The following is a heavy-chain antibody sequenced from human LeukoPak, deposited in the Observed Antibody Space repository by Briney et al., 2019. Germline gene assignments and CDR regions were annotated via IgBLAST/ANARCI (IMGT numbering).Heavy chain of an antibody. CDR2: IYPGDSDN. D-gene: IGHD2-2*01. J-gene: IGHJ4*02. V-gene: IGHV5-51*01. CDR3: ARHLGYCSSTSCTPFDY. CDR1: GYSFTNYW. Sequence: GESLKISCKGSGYSFTNYWIGWARQMPGKGLEWMGIIYPGDSDNRYSPSFQGQVTISADKSISTAYLQWSSLKASDTAMYYCARHLGYCSSTSCTPFDYWGQGTLVTVSS.